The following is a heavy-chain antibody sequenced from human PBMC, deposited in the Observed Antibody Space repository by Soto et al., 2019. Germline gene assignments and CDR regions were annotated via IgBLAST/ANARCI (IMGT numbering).Heavy chain of an antibody. V-gene: IGHV1-69*06. CDR1: GGTFSSYA. J-gene: IGHJ6*02. D-gene: IGHD3-3*01. Sequence: ASVKVSCKASGGTFSSYAISWVRQAPGQGLEWMGGIIPIFGTANYAQKFQGRVTITADKSTSTAYMELSSLRSEDTAVYYCARDGPPYYDFWSGFIGYYYYGMDVWGQGTTVTVS. CDR2: IIPIFGTA. CDR3: ARDGPPYYDFWSGFIGYYYYGMDV.